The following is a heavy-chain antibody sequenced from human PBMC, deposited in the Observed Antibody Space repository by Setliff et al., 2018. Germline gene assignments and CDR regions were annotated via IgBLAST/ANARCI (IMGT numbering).Heavy chain of an antibody. CDR3: ARGTDYHGSGSYWAKDV. CDR1: GYTFTGYY. Sequence: ASVKVSCKASGYTFTGYYMHWVRQAPGQGLEWMGRINPNSGGTNYAQKFQGRVTMTRDTSISTAYMELSRLRSDDTAVYYCARGTDYHGSGSYWAKDVWGKGTTVTVSS. V-gene: IGHV1-2*06. CDR2: INPNSGGT. D-gene: IGHD3-10*01. J-gene: IGHJ6*04.